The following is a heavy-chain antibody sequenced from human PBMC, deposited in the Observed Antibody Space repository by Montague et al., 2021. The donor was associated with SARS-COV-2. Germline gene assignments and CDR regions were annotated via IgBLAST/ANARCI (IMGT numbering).Heavy chain of an antibody. J-gene: IGHJ3*02. CDR1: GGSISSYY. V-gene: IGHV4-59*01. Sequence: SETLSLTCTVSGGSISSYYWSWIRQPAGKGLEWIGCIYYSGSTNYNPSLKGRVTISVDTSKNQFSLRLSSVTAADTAVYYCARGFDIWGQGTMVTVSS. CDR3: ARGFDI. CDR2: IYYSGST.